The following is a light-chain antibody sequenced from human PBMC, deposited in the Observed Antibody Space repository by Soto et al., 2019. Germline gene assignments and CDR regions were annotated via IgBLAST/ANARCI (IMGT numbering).Light chain of an antibody. CDR2: GAS. J-gene: IGKJ4*02. CDR3: HQYNDWPLT. CDR1: QSVKSN. Sequence: EKVMTQSPAALSVSPGERATLSCRARQSVKSNLAWYQQKPGQAPRLLLYGASTRATGIPARFSGSASGTEFTLTISSLQSEDSAVYYCHQYNDWPLTFGGGTKVEIK. V-gene: IGKV3-15*01.